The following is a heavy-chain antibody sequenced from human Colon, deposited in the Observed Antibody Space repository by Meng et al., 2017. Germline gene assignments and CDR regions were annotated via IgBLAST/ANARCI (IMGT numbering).Heavy chain of an antibody. CDR1: GDSIGNSKW. CDR2: ISNSGKT. D-gene: IGHD7-27*01. CDR3: ARERMRELGLFDY. Sequence: QLEREESGPGLLQPSGTLSLACAVSGDSIGNSKWWSWLRQSPGKGLEWIGEISNSGKTVYSPSLKSRVTISLDKSSNHFSLTLSPVTAADTAIYFCARERMRELGLFDYWGQGALVTVSS. J-gene: IGHJ4*02. V-gene: IGHV4-4*02.